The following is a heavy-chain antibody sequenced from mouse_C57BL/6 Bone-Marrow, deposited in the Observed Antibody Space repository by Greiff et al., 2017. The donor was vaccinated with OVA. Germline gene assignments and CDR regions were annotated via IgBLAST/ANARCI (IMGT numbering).Heavy chain of an antibody. D-gene: IGHD2-4*01. CDR1: GYAFSSSW. V-gene: IGHV1-82*01. CDR3: ARDLYDYDAAWFAY. J-gene: IGHJ3*01. CDR2: IYPGDGDT. Sequence: QVQLQQSGPELVKPGASVKISCKASGYAFSSSWMNWVKQRPGKGLEWIGRIYPGDGDTNYNGKFKGKATLTADKSSSTAYMQRSSLTSEYSAVYFCARDLYDYDAAWFAYWGQGTLVTVSA.